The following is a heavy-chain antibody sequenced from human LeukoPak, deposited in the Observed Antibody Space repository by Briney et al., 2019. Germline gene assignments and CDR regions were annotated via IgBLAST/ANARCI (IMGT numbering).Heavy chain of an antibody. J-gene: IGHJ6*02. Sequence: GGSLRLSCAASGFTFSYYAMRWVRQAPGKRLEWVAVISNDGSKKFYIDSVKGRFTVSSDKSTDTLYLQMNSLRPEDTAVYYCAKDRSPTGSYYGMDVWGQGTTVIVSS. CDR2: ISNDGSKK. CDR1: GFTFSYYA. V-gene: IGHV3-30*18. D-gene: IGHD1-1*01. CDR3: AKDRSPTGSYYGMDV.